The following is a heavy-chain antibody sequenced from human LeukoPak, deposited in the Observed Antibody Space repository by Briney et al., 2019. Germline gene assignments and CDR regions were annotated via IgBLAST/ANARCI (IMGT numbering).Heavy chain of an antibody. CDR1: GFTFSSYG. Sequence: GGSLRLSCAASGFTFSSYGMHWVRQAPGKGLEWVSYISSSGSTIHYADSVKGRFTISRDNAKNSLYLQMNSLRAEDTAVYYCAREKDHMVRGVFDYWGQGTLVTVSS. CDR2: ISSSGSTI. J-gene: IGHJ4*02. D-gene: IGHD3-10*01. CDR3: AREKDHMVRGVFDY. V-gene: IGHV3-48*04.